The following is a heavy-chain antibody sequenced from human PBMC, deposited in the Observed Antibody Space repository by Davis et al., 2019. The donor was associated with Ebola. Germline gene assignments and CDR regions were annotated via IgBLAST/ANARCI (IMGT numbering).Heavy chain of an antibody. J-gene: IGHJ3*02. D-gene: IGHD3-22*01. V-gene: IGHV1-2*04. CDR2: INPNSAGT. Sequence: ASVKVSCKASGYTFTGYYMHWVRQAPGQGLEWMGWINPNSAGTNYAQKFQGWVTMTRDTSISTAYMELSRLRSDDTAVYYCARGLGYYDSSGYLGAFDIWGQGTMVTVSS. CDR1: GYTFTGYY. CDR3: ARGLGYYDSSGYLGAFDI.